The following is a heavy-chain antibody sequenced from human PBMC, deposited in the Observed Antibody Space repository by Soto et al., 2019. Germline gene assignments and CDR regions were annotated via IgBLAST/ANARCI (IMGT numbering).Heavy chain of an antibody. V-gene: IGHV4-59*01. J-gene: IGHJ6*02. CDR3: ARGGNTAVAYYFYVMDV. Sequence: SETLSLTCTVSGDSISTYYWTWIRQAPGKGLEWIGYIYDSGSPSYNPSLMSRVTISADTSKNEFSLKVSSVTAADTAIYYCARGGNTAVAYYFYVMDVWGQGSTVIVSS. CDR2: IYDSGSP. D-gene: IGHD5-18*01. CDR1: GDSISTYY.